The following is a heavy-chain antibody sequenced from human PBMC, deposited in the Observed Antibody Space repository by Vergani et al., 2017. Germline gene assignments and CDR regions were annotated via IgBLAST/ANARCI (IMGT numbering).Heavy chain of an antibody. CDR2: IYYSGST. Sequence: QLQLQESGSGLVKPSQTLSLTCTVSGGSISSGGYYWSWIRQHPGKGLEWIGYIYYSGSTYYNPSLKSRVTISVDTSKNQFSLKLSSVTAADTAVYYCARVYCGGDCYYYYYYYMDVWGKGTTVTVSS. D-gene: IGHD2-21*01. CDR3: ARVYCGGDCYYYYYYYMDV. CDR1: GGSISSGGYY. J-gene: IGHJ6*03. V-gene: IGHV4-31*03.